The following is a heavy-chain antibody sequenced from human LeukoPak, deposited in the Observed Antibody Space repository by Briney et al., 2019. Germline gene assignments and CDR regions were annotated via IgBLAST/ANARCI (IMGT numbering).Heavy chain of an antibody. D-gene: IGHD3-22*01. J-gene: IGHJ3*02. Sequence: SETLSLTCTVSGGSISSGGYYWSWIRQHPGKGLEWIGYIYYSGSTYYNPSLKSRVTISVDTSKNQFSLKLSSVTAADTAVYYCARDAGPQNYDSSGYQHDAFDIWGQGTMVTVSS. CDR1: GGSISSGGYY. CDR3: ARDAGPQNYDSSGYQHDAFDI. CDR2: IYYSGST. V-gene: IGHV4-31*03.